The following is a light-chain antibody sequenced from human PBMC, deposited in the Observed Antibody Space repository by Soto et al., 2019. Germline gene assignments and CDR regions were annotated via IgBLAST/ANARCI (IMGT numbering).Light chain of an antibody. CDR3: HTDDSRLSGQYV. Sequence: QSLLTRPPSISGAPGQRFTISFTGSSSNIGAGSDVHWYHRLTGTASKLIIYGNTNRPSSVPERFSGSKSGSSASLAIAGLQTEDAGAYYCHTDDSRLSGQYVIGTRTKVTV. CDR1: SSNIGAGSD. V-gene: IGLV1-40*01. J-gene: IGLJ1*01. CDR2: GNT.